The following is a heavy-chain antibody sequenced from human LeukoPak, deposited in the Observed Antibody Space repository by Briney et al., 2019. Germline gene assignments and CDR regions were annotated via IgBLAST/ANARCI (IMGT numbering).Heavy chain of an antibody. V-gene: IGHV3-23*01. D-gene: IGHD3-10*02. CDR2: VGSDNKP. CDR3: ARDLHYYVVTHV. CDR1: GFTFSAYT. J-gene: IGHJ6*02. Sequence: PGGSLRLSCEASGFTFSAYTMTCVRQAPGKGLEWVSSVGSDNKPHYSESVKGRFAISRDNSKSMLFLQLNSLKADDTALYYCARDLHYYVVTHVWGQGTTVTVSS.